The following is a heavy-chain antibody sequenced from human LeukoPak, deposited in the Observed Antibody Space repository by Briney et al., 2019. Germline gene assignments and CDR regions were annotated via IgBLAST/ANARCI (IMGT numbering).Heavy chain of an antibody. CDR1: GYTFTGYY. Sequence: GASVKVSCKASGYTFTGYYMHWVRQAPGQGLEWMGWINPNSGGTNYAQKFQGRVTMTRDTSISTAYMELSRLRSDDTAVYYCARDLLPYYYDSSGYPRAHKEINVWGKGTTVTISS. D-gene: IGHD3-22*01. V-gene: IGHV1-2*02. J-gene: IGHJ6*04. CDR2: INPNSGGT. CDR3: ARDLLPYYYDSSGYPRAHKEINV.